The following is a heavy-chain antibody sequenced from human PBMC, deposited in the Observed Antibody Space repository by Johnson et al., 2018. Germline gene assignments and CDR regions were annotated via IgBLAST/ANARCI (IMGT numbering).Heavy chain of an antibody. V-gene: IGHV3-33*06. J-gene: IGHJ6*03. CDR2: IWYDGSNK. CDR3: AKELPDIVVVPAAPHYYYYYMDV. CDR1: GFTFSSYG. D-gene: IGHD2-2*01. Sequence: QVRLVESGGGVVQPGRSLRLSCAASGFTFSSYGMHWVRQAPGKGLEWVAVIWYDGSNKYYADSVKGRVTIYRDNSKNTLYLKMNSLRAEDTAVYYCAKELPDIVVVPAAPHYYYYYMDVWGKGTTVTVSS.